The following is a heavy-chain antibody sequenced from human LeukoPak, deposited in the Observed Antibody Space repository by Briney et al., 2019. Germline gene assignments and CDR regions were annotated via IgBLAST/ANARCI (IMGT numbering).Heavy chain of an antibody. Sequence: GGSLRLSRAASGFTFSSYAMSWVRQAPGKGLEWVSAIGGGGNGFTTYYGEFMKGRFTISRDNSKNTLYLQMNSLRAEDTAVYYCARDLVRFGGWYDHWGQGTLVTVSS. D-gene: IGHD2-15*01. CDR3: ARDLVRFGGWYDH. CDR1: GFTFSSYA. CDR2: IGGGGNGFTT. V-gene: IGHV3-23*01. J-gene: IGHJ5*02.